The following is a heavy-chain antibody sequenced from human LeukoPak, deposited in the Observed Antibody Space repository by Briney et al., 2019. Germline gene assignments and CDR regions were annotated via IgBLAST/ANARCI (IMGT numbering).Heavy chain of an antibody. Sequence: GGSLRLSCAASGFTFSSYGMHWVRQAPGKGLEWVAFIRYDGSNKYYADSVKGRFTISRDNSKNTLYLQMNSLRAEDTAVYYCAKGAYYYGSGSPGMDVWGKGTTVTISS. J-gene: IGHJ6*03. CDR3: AKGAYYYGSGSPGMDV. D-gene: IGHD3-10*01. V-gene: IGHV3-30*02. CDR1: GFTFSSYG. CDR2: IRYDGSNK.